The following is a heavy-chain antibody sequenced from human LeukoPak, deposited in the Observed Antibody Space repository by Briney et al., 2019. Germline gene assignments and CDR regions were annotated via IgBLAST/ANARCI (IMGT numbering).Heavy chain of an antibody. CDR3: AKPRGPYGDYATLFDY. D-gene: IGHD4-17*01. CDR2: ISGTGIST. CDR1: GFTFRSYG. V-gene: IGHV3-23*01. J-gene: IGHJ4*02. Sequence: GGSLRLSCAASGFTFRSYGMSWVRQAPGKGLEWVSFISGTGISTYYADSVKGRFTISRDNSKNTLYLQMNSLRAEDTAVYYCAKPRGPYGDYATLFDYWGQGTLVTVSS.